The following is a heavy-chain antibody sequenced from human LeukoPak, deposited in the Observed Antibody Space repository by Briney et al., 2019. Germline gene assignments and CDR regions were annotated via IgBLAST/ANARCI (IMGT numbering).Heavy chain of an antibody. V-gene: IGHV1-18*01. CDR1: GYTFTSYG. D-gene: IGHD4-17*01. CDR2: ISAYNGNT. J-gene: IGHJ4*02. Sequence: GASVKVSCKASGYTFTSYGISWVRQAPGQGLEWMGWISAYNGNTNYAQKLQGRVTMTTDTSTSTAYMEVRSLRSDDTAVYYCATEGGWQPTDYGDNVYWGQGTLVTVSS. CDR3: ATEGGWQPTDYGDNVY.